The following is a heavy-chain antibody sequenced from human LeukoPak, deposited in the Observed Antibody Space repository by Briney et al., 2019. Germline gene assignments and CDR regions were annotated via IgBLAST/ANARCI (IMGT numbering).Heavy chain of an antibody. V-gene: IGHV3-21*01. D-gene: IGHD1-26*01. Sequence: GGSLRLSCAASGFTFSSYSMNWVRQAPGKGLEWVSSISSSSYIYYADSVMGRCTISRDNAKNSLYLQMNSLRAEDTAVYYCARDLPLRRPWDVCYLVNWGQGNLVTVSS. CDR2: ISSSSYI. J-gene: IGHJ4*02. CDR1: GFTFSSYS. CDR3: ARDLPLRRPWDVCYLVN.